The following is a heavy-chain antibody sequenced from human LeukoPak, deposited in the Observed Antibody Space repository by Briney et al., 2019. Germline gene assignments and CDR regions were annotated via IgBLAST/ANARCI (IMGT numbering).Heavy chain of an antibody. CDR1: GFTFSSYW. V-gene: IGHV3-7*01. CDR3: ARALGVPRDDFDY. Sequence: GGSLRLSCAASGFTFSSYWMSWVRQAPGKGLEWVANIKQDGSAKNYGDSVKGRFTISRDNAKNSLYLQMNSLRVEDTAVYYCARALGVPRDDFDYWGQGTLVTVSS. D-gene: IGHD3-16*01. CDR2: IKQDGSAK. J-gene: IGHJ4*02.